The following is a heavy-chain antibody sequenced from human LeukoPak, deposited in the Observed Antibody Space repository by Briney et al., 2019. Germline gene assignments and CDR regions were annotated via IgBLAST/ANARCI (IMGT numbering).Heavy chain of an antibody. CDR3: ATFCSSTTCYHY. CDR1: GISFSSYA. J-gene: IGHJ4*02. Sequence: GGSLRLSCVGSGISFSSYAMNWVRQAPGKGLEWVSSISATTDYIYYADSVKGRFTISRDNAKNSLYLQMNSLRAEDTAVYYCATFCSSTTCYHYWGQGTLVTVSS. CDR2: ISATTDYI. D-gene: IGHD2-2*01. V-gene: IGHV3-21*01.